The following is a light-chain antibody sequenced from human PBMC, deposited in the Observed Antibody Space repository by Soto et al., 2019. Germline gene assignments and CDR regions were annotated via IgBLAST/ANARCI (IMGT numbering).Light chain of an antibody. CDR1: SSDVGAFNY. V-gene: IGLV2-8*01. Sequence: ALTQPPSVSGSPGQSVTISCTGTSSDVGAFNYVSWYQHHPGKVPKFLIYEVNKRPSGVPDRFSGSKSGNTASLTVSGLQPEDEAEYFCSSFVDGTSYVFGTGTKVTVL. CDR3: SSFVDGTSYV. J-gene: IGLJ1*01. CDR2: EVN.